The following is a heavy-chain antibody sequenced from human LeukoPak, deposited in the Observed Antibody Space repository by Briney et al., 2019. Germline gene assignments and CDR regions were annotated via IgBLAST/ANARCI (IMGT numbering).Heavy chain of an antibody. Sequence: PGGPLRLSCAASGFTFSSYWMSWVRQAPGKGLEWVANIKQDGSEKYYVDSVKGRFTISRDNAKNSLYLQMNSLRAEDTAVYYCARVLAVAGRGGYYFGYWGQGTLVTVSS. CDR2: IKQDGSEK. V-gene: IGHV3-7*01. J-gene: IGHJ4*02. CDR3: ARVLAVAGRGGYYFGY. D-gene: IGHD6-19*01. CDR1: GFTFSSYW.